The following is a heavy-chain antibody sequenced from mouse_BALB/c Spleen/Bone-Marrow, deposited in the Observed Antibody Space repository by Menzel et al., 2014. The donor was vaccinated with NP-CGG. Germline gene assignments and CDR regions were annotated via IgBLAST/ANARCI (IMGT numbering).Heavy chain of an antibody. V-gene: IGHV4-1*02. D-gene: IGHD1-1*01. CDR2: INPDSSTI. CDR1: GFDFSRYW. CDR3: ARLYYYGNFAY. J-gene: IGHJ2*01. Sequence: EVQGVESGGGLVQPGGSLKLFCAASGFDFSRYWMSWVRQAPGKGLEWIGEINPDSSTINYTPSLKDKFIISRDNAKNTLYLQMSKVRSEDTALYYCARLYYYGNFAYWGQGTTLTVSS.